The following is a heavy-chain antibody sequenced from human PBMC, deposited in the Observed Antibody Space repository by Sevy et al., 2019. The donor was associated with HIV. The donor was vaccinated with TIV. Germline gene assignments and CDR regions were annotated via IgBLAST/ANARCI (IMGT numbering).Heavy chain of an antibody. Sequence: GGSLGLSCAASGLTFSSYTMNWVRQAPGKGLEWVSSISSSSSYIYNADSVKGRFTISRDNAKNSLFLLMHSLRAEDTALYYCARGADYNFDIWGQGTMVTVSS. J-gene: IGHJ3*02. V-gene: IGHV3-21*01. CDR1: GLTFSSYT. CDR3: ARGADYNFDI. D-gene: IGHD3-10*01. CDR2: ISSSSSYI.